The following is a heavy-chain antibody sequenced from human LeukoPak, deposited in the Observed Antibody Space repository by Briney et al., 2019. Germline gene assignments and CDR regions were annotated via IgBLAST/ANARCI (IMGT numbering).Heavy chain of an antibody. CDR3: TTEGYSYGYHSLDI. J-gene: IGHJ3*02. D-gene: IGHD5-18*01. CDR2: TKSKANGGTT. Sequence: PGGSLRLSCAASGFIFSKSWMSWVRQTPGKGLEWVGHTKSKANGGTTDYAAPVKDRFTISREDSENTVYLQMNSLKTEDTAVYYCTTEGYSYGYHSLDIWGQGTMVTVSS. CDR1: GFIFSKSW. V-gene: IGHV3-15*01.